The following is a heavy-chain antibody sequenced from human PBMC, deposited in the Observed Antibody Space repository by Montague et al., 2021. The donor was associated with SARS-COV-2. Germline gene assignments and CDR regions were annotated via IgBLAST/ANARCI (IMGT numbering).Heavy chain of an antibody. CDR2: MRGSDDSA. CDR3: AKDRRAEGATIDY. CDR1: GFTFSSFA. J-gene: IGHJ4*02. V-gene: IGHV3-23*01. D-gene: IGHD1-26*01. Sequence: SLRLSCAASGFTFSSFAMSWVRQAPGQGLEWVSLMRGSDDSAYYADSVKGRFTISRDNSKNTLYLQMNSLRAEDTAVFYCAKDRRAEGATIDYWGQGTLVTVSS.